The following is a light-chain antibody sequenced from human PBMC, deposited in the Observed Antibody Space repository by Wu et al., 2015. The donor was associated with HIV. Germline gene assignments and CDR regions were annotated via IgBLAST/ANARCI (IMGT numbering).Light chain of an antibody. CDR1: QSISSW. CDR2: QAS. V-gene: IGKV1-5*03. CDR3: QQYKTYSPT. Sequence: DIHMTQSPSLLSASIGDRVTITCRASQSISSWLAWYHQKPGKAPKLLIYQASSLEKGVPPRFSGSGSETDFTLTISCLQPDDFATYYCQQYKTYSPTFGGGPRWRSN. J-gene: IGKJ4*01.